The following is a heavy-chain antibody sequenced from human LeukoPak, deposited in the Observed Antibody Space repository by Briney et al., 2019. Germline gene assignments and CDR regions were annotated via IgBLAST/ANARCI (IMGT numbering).Heavy chain of an antibody. Sequence: GESLKISCKGSGYSFTSYWIGWVRQMPGKGLAWMGIIYPGDSDTRYSPSFQGQVTISADKSISTAYLQWSSLKASDTAMYYCASSYCSSTSCPQTLLYWGQGTLVTVSS. J-gene: IGHJ4*02. CDR1: GYSFTSYW. CDR3: ASSYCSSTSCPQTLLY. V-gene: IGHV5-51*01. D-gene: IGHD2-2*01. CDR2: IYPGDSDT.